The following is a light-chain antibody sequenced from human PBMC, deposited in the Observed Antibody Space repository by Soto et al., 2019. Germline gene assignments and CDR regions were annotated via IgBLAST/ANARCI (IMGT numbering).Light chain of an antibody. CDR3: QSYDNSLSVLYV. J-gene: IGLJ1*01. CDR1: SSKIGAGYD. V-gene: IGLV1-40*01. Sequence: QSVLTQPPSVSGAPGQRVTISCTGGSSKIGAGYDVHWYQQLPGAAPKLLIYGNSNRPSGLPDRFSGSKSGTSASLAITGLQADDEADYYCQSYDNSLSVLYVFGTGTKVTVL. CDR2: GNS.